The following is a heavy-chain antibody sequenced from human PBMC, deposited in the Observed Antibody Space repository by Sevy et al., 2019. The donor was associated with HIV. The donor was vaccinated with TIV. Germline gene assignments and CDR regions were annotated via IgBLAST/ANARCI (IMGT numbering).Heavy chain of an antibody. D-gene: IGHD1-7*01. J-gene: IGHJ6*03. CDR1: GFSFSTYG. V-gene: IGHV3-30*02. Sequence: GGSLRLSCAASGFSFSTYGMHWVRQVPGKGLEWVAFIRHDVGNRYYVDSVKGQFTISRDNSKNTLYLQMNSLRPEDTAIYYCAKDPRVTISGTTNYYYYMDVWGKGTTVTVSS. CDR2: IRHDVGNR. CDR3: AKDPRVTISGTTNYYYYMDV.